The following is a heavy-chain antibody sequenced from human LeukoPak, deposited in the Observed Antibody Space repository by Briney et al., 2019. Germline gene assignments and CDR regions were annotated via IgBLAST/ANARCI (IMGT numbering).Heavy chain of an antibody. CDR3: ARDFASLIPRLIDY. D-gene: IGHD5-12*01. CDR1: GYTFTSYG. J-gene: IGHJ4*02. V-gene: IGHV1-18*01. Sequence: ASVKVSCKASGYTFTSYGISWVRQAPGQGLEWMGWISAYNGNTNYAQKLQGRVAMTTDTSTSTAYMELRSLRSDDTAVYYCARDFASLIPRLIDYWGQGTLVTVSS. CDR2: ISAYNGNT.